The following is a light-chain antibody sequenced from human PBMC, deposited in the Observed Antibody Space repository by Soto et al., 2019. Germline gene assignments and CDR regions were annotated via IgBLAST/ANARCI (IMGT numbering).Light chain of an antibody. CDR1: SPKIGAGYD. V-gene: IGLV1-40*01. Sequence: QSVLTQPPSVSGAPGQRVTISCTGSSPKIGAGYDVHWYQQLPGTAPKLLIYGNSNRPSGVPDRFSGSKSGTSASLAITGLQAEDEADYYCQSYDSSLSGSDVFGTGTKLTVL. CDR3: QSYDSSLSGSDV. J-gene: IGLJ1*01. CDR2: GNS.